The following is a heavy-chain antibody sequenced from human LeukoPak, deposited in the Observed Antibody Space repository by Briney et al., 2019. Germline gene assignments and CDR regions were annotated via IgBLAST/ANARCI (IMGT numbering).Heavy chain of an antibody. CDR1: GFTVSSNY. Sequence: PGGSLRLSCAASGFTVSSNYMGWVRQAPGKGLEWVSVIYSGGSTYYADSVKGRFTISRDNSKNTLYLQMNSLRAEDTAVYYCARVPYDFWSGYYSLTDYYYYMDVWGKGTTVTVSS. CDR2: IYSGGST. V-gene: IGHV3-53*01. CDR3: ARVPYDFWSGYYSLTDYYYYMDV. J-gene: IGHJ6*03. D-gene: IGHD3-3*01.